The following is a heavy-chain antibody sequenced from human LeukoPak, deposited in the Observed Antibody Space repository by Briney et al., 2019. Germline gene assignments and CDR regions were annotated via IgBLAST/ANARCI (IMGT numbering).Heavy chain of an antibody. D-gene: IGHD1-20*01. J-gene: IGHJ4*02. CDR2: MNSDGSST. CDR3: AGDFGISEVY. Sequence: GGSLRLSCAASGFTFSRYWMHWVRQAPGKGPVWVSRMNSDGSSTSYADSVKGRFTISRDNAKDTLYLQMNSLRAEDTAVYYCAGDFGISEVYWGQGTLVTVSS. CDR1: GFTFSRYW. V-gene: IGHV3-74*01.